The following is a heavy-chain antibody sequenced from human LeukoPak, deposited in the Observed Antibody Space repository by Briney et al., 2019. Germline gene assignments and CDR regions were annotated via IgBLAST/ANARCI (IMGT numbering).Heavy chain of an antibody. Sequence: PSETLSLTCTVSGGFISRNSFYWGWIRQPPGKGLEWIGSIYYSGTTYYNPSLKSRVTISVDTSKNQFSLKLSSVTAADTAVYYCARETSGMGATTSFDNWGQGTLVTVSS. CDR1: GGFISRNSFY. J-gene: IGHJ4*02. CDR3: ARETSGMGATTSFDN. V-gene: IGHV4-39*07. D-gene: IGHD1-26*01. CDR2: IYYSGTT.